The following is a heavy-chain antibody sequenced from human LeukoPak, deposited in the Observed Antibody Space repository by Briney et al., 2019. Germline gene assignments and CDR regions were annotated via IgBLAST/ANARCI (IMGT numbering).Heavy chain of an antibody. CDR2: ISYDGSNK. V-gene: IGHV3-30*18. Sequence: PGGSLRLSCAASGFTFSSYGMHWVRQAPGKGLEWVAVISYDGSNKYYADSVKGRFTISRDNSKNTLYLQMNSLGAEDTAVYYCAKDLGYGDYGGGMDVWGQGTTVTVSS. D-gene: IGHD4-17*01. J-gene: IGHJ6*02. CDR1: GFTFSSYG. CDR3: AKDLGYGDYGGGMDV.